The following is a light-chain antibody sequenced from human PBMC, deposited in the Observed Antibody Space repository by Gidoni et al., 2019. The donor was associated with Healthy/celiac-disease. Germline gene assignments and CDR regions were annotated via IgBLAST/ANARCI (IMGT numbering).Light chain of an antibody. V-gene: IGKV1-5*03. CDR3: QQYNSYSPIT. CDR1: QSISSW. Sequence: DIQMTQSPSTLSASVGDRVTITCRASQSISSWLAWYQQQPGKAPKLLIYKASSLESGVPSRFSGSGSGTEFTLTISSLQPDDFATYYCQQYNSYSPITFGPGTKVEIK. J-gene: IGKJ3*01. CDR2: KAS.